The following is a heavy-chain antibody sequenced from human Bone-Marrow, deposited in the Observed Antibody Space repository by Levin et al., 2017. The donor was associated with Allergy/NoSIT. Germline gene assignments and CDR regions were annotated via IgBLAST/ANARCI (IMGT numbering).Heavy chain of an antibody. D-gene: IGHD3-22*01. CDR1: GGSFSGYY. Sequence: ASETLSLTCAVYGGSFSGYYWSWIRQPPGKGLEWIGEINHSGSTNYNPSLKSRVTISVDTSKNQFSLKLSSVTAADTAVYYCASLFGRGLLLRYYYGMDVWGQGTTVTVSS. J-gene: IGHJ6*02. CDR3: ASLFGRGLLLRYYYGMDV. V-gene: IGHV4-34*01. CDR2: INHSGST.